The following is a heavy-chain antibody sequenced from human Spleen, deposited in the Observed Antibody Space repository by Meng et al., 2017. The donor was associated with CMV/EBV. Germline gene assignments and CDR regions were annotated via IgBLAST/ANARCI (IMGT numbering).Heavy chain of an antibody. CDR3: ARGATLLAGDLDY. Sequence: QLQLQESGPGLVTPSETLSLTCTVSGGSISSSSYYWGWIRQPPGKGLEWIGSIYYSGSTYYNPSLKSRVTISVDTSKNQFSLKLSSVTAADTAVYYCARGATLLAGDLDYWGQGTLVTVSS. CDR2: IYYSGST. D-gene: IGHD7-27*01. V-gene: IGHV4-39*07. CDR1: GGSISSSSYY. J-gene: IGHJ4*02.